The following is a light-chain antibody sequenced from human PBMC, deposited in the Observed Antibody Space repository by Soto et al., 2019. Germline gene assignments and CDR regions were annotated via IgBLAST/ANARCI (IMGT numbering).Light chain of an antibody. Sequence: EIVMTQSPATLSVSPGERATLSCRASQSVSSNLAWYQQKPGQAPRLLIYGASTRATGILARFSGSGSGTEFALTISSLKSEDFEVYYCQQYNNWPPPWTFGQGTKVEIK. V-gene: IGKV3-15*01. CDR1: QSVSSN. CDR2: GAS. J-gene: IGKJ1*01. CDR3: QQYNNWPPPWT.